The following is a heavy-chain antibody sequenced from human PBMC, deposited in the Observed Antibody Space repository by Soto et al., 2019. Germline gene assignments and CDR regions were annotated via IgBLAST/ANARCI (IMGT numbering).Heavy chain of an antibody. J-gene: IGHJ5*02. Sequence: ASVKVSCKTSGYTFTTYGISCVRQAPEQRLERIEYINVNNDNTNYARNHQGRITMTTDTPTSTVYMELRGLRSDDTAVYYFARGVGSGSYYNQYNWFDPWGQGTLGTVSS. V-gene: IGHV1-18*01. CDR1: GYTFTTYG. CDR3: ARGVGSGSYYNQYNWFDP. D-gene: IGHD3-10*01. CDR2: INVNNDNT.